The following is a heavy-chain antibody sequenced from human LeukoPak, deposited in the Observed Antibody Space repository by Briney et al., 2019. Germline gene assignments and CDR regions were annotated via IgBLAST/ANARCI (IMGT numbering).Heavy chain of an antibody. D-gene: IGHD5-12*01. CDR1: GYSFSSYG. Sequence: ASVKVSCKASGYSFSSYGITWVRQAPGQGLEWMEWISAYNDNTKYAQKFQDRVITTRDTSTSTAYMELTRLTSDDTAVYYCARVRLPIVGTIGWFDLWGQGTPVTVSS. V-gene: IGHV1-18*01. CDR3: ARVRLPIVGTIGWFDL. CDR2: ISAYNDNT. J-gene: IGHJ5*02.